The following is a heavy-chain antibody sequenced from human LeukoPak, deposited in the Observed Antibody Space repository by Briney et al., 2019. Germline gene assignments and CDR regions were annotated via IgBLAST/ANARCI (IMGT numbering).Heavy chain of an antibody. J-gene: IGHJ4*02. CDR3: IVLAVAGTFGFDY. CDR2: ISSSSSTI. Sequence: GGPLRLSCAASGFTFSSYSMNWVRQAPGKGLDWVSYISSSSSTIYYADSVKGRFTISRDNAKNSLYLQMNSLRAEDTAVYYCIVLAVAGTFGFDYWGQGTLVTVSS. CDR1: GFTFSSYS. V-gene: IGHV3-48*01. D-gene: IGHD6-19*01.